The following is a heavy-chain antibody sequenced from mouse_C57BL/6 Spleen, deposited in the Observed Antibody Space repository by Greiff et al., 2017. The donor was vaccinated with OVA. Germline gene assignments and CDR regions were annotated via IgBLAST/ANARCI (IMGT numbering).Heavy chain of an antibody. CDR3: ARGEANWDRNWYFDV. Sequence: EVQLQESGPELVKPGASVKISCKASGYSFTGYYMHWVKQSHGNILDWIGYIYPYNGVSSYNQKFKGKATLTVDKSSSTAYMELRSLTSEDSAVYYCARGEANWDRNWYFDVWGTGTTVTVSS. D-gene: IGHD4-1*01. J-gene: IGHJ1*03. CDR2: IYPYNGVS. CDR1: GYSFTGYY. V-gene: IGHV1-31*01.